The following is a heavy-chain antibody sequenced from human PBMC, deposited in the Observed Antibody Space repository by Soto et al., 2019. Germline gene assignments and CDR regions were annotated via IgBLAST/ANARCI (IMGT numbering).Heavy chain of an antibody. CDR3: ATPRPSGYDWGADYFDY. V-gene: IGHV1-24*01. Sequence: RASVKVSCKVSGYTLTELSMHWVRQAPGKGLEWMGGFDPEDGETIYAQKFQGRVTMTEDTSTDTAYMELSSLRSEDTAVYYCATPRPSGYDWGADYFDYWGQGTLVTVSS. D-gene: IGHD5-12*01. J-gene: IGHJ4*02. CDR2: FDPEDGET. CDR1: GYTLTELS.